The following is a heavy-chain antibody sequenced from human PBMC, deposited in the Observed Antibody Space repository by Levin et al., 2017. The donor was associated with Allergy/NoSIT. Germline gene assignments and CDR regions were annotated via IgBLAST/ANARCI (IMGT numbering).Heavy chain of an antibody. CDR2: INHSGST. V-gene: IGHV4-34*01. D-gene: IGHD3-10*01. J-gene: IGHJ4*02. CDR1: GGSFSGYY. CDR3: ARGVGVGLFRY. Sequence: KPGGSLRLSCAVYGGSFSGYYWSWIRQPPGKGLEWIGEINHSGSTNYNPSLKSRVTISVDTSKNQFSLKLSSVTAADTAVYYCARGVGVGLFRYWGQGTLVTVSS.